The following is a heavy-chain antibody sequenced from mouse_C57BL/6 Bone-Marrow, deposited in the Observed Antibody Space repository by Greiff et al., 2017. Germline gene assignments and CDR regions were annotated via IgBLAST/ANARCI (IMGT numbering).Heavy chain of an antibody. D-gene: IGHD1-1*01. J-gene: IGHJ4*01. V-gene: IGHV1-64*01. Sequence: QVQLKQPGAELVKPGASVKLSCKASGYTFTSYWMHWVKQRPGQGLEWIGMIHPNSGSTNYNEKFKSKATLTVDKSSSTAYMQLSSLTSEDSAVCYCARSGITVVARDYWGQGTSVTVSS. CDR1: GYTFTSYW. CDR2: IHPNSGST. CDR3: ARSGITVVARDY.